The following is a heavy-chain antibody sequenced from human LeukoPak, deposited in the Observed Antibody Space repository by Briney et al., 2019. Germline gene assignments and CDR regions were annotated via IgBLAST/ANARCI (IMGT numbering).Heavy chain of an antibody. J-gene: IGHJ4*02. CDR3: ARDSKGLVDY. V-gene: IGHV3-21*01. Sequence: GGSLRLSCAASGFTFSSYGMHWVRQAPGKGLEWVSSISSSSSYIYYADSVKGRFTISRDNAKNSLYLQMNSLRAEDTAVYYCARDSKGLVDYWGQGTLVTVSS. CDR1: GFTFSSYG. D-gene: IGHD2-2*01. CDR2: ISSSSSYI.